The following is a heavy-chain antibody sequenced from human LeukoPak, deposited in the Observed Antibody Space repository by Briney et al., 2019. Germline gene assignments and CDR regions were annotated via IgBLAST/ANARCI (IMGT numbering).Heavy chain of an antibody. J-gene: IGHJ4*02. CDR3: ARDLKMAYSSGRYSWGTGSSNDY. CDR1: GYTFTNYG. V-gene: IGHV1-18*01. CDR2: ISGYNGNT. D-gene: IGHD6-19*01. Sequence: ASVKVSCKASGYTFTNYGISWVRQAPGQGLEWMGWISGYNGNTYYEQKFQGRITMTTDTSTSTSYMELRSLRSDDTAVYCCARDLKMAYSSGRYSWGTGSSNDYWGQGTLVTVSS.